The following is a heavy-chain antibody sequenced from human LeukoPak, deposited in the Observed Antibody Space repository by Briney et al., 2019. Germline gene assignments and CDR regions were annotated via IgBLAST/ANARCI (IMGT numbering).Heavy chain of an antibody. J-gene: IGHJ4*02. CDR2: ISANNNNT. Sequence: ASVKVSCKASGYSFTTYGISWVRQAPGQGLEWMGWISANNNNTDNVQKLQGRVTMTTDTSTSTAYMELSRLRSDDTAVYYCARVTFSSGWLNYWGQGTLVTVSS. CDR3: ARVTFSSGWLNY. D-gene: IGHD6-19*01. CDR1: GYSFTTYG. V-gene: IGHV1-18*01.